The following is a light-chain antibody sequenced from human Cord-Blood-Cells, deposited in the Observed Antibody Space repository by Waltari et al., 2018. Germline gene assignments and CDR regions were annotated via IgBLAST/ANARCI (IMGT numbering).Light chain of an antibody. CDR1: SSNIRNNA. Sequence: QSVLTQPPSVSEAPRPRVTISCSGSSSNIRNNAANWYQQLPGRAPKLLIYYDDLLPSGVSDRFSGSKSGTSASRASSGLQSEDEADYYCAAWDDSLNGWVFGGGTKLTVL. CDR3: AAWDDSLNGWV. J-gene: IGLJ3*02. CDR2: YDD. V-gene: IGLV1-36*01.